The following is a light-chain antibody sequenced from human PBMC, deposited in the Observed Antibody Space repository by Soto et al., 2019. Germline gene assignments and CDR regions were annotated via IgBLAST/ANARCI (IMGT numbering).Light chain of an antibody. CDR3: QQSYSTPGT. J-gene: IGKJ1*01. CDR1: QNISSY. Sequence: DIQMTQSPSSRSASVGDRVTITCRASQNISSYLNWYQQKPGKAPNLLIYAASSLQSGVPSRFSGSGSGTDFTLTISSLQPEDFATYYCQQSYSTPGTFGQGTKVEIK. CDR2: AAS. V-gene: IGKV1-39*01.